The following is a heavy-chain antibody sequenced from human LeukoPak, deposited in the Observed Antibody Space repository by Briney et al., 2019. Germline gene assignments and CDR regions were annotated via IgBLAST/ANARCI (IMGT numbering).Heavy chain of an antibody. CDR1: GFTFSGYW. D-gene: IGHD3-16*01. V-gene: IGHV3-74*01. CDR2: LNTDGSST. CDR3: ARDDAFRGVAMDV. J-gene: IGHJ6*02. Sequence: GGSLRLSCAASGFTFSGYWMHWVRQVPGKGLVWVSRLNTDGSSTSYADSVKGRFTISRDNAKNTLYLHMNSLRAEDTAVYYCARDDAFRGVAMDVWGQGTTVTVSS.